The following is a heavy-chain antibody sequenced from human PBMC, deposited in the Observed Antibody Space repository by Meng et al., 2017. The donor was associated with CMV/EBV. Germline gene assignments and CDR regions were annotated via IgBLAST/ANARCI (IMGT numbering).Heavy chain of an antibody. Sequence: QVQLVQSGAEVKKPXSSVRGSXKASGGTFSSYAISWVRQAPGQGLEWMGGIIPIFGTANYAQKFQGRVTITADESTSTAYMELSSLRSDDTAVYYCARSDYDILTGYDYWGQGTLVTVSS. J-gene: IGHJ4*02. CDR1: GGTFSSYA. CDR3: ARSDYDILTGYDY. V-gene: IGHV1-69*12. CDR2: IIPIFGTA. D-gene: IGHD3-9*01.